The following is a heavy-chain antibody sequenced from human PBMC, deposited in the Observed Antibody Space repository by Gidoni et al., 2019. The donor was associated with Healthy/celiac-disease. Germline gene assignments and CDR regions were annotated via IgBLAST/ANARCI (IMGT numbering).Heavy chain of an antibody. CDR1: GYTFTSYY. D-gene: IGHD3-22*01. J-gene: IGHJ4*02. V-gene: IGHV1-46*01. CDR2: INPSGGST. Sequence: QVQLVQSGAEVKKPGASVKVSCKASGYTFTSYYMHWVRQAPGQGLEWMGIINPSGGSTSYAQKFQGRVTMTRDTSTSTVYMELSSLRSEDTAVYYCARDLGLYYYDSSGYQGAFDYWGQGTLVTVSS. CDR3: ARDLGLYYYDSSGYQGAFDY.